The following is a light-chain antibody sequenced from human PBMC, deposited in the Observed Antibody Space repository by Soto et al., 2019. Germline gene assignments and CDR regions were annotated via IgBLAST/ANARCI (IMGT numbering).Light chain of an antibody. Sequence: QLVLTQPPSASGTPGQRVTISCSGSSSNIGSNYVYWYQQLPGTAPKLLIYSNDQRSSGVPDRFSGSKSGTSASLAISGLQSEDEADYYCAVWDDSLDGVVFGGGTKLTVL. J-gene: IGLJ2*01. CDR1: SSNIGSNY. CDR2: SND. CDR3: AVWDDSLDGVV. V-gene: IGLV1-44*01.